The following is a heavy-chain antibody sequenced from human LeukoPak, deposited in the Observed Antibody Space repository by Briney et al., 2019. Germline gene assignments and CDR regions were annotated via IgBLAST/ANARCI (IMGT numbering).Heavy chain of an antibody. Sequence: GGSLRLSCAASGFTFDDYGMSWVRQAPGKRLEWVSGINWSGGSTVYADSVKGRFTISRDNAKNSLYLQMNSLRAEDTAVYYCAREDDFWSGYGKPYFDYWGQGTLVTVSS. D-gene: IGHD3-3*01. CDR2: INWSGGST. CDR3: AREDDFWSGYGKPYFDY. V-gene: IGHV3-20*04. CDR1: GFTFDDYG. J-gene: IGHJ4*02.